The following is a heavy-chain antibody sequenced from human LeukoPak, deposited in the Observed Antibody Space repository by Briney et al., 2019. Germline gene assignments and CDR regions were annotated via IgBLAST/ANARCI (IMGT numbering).Heavy chain of an antibody. J-gene: IGHJ4*02. D-gene: IGHD1-26*01. CDR3: AEEGGLKWELPAEYFDY. CDR1: GGSISSYY. Sequence: SETLSLTCTVSGGSISSYYWSWIRQPAGKGLEWIGRIYTSGSTNYNPSLKSRVTMSVDTSKNHFSLKLSSVTAADTAVYYCAEEGGLKWELPAEYFDYWGQGTLVTVSS. CDR2: IYTSGST. V-gene: IGHV4-4*07.